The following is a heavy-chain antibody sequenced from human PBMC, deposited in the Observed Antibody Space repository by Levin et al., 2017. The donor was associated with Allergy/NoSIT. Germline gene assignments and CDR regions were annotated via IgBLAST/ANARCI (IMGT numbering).Heavy chain of an antibody. J-gene: IGHJ6*02. CDR2: IKQDGSEK. Sequence: GGSLRLSCAASGFTFSSYWMSWVRQAPGKGLEWVANIKQDGSEKYYVDSVKGRFTISRDNAKNSLYLQMNSLRAEDTAVYYCARDQERVPEWLLYRSGSNGMDVWGQGTTVTVSS. V-gene: IGHV3-7*01. CDR3: ARDQERVPEWLLYRSGSNGMDV. CDR1: GFTFSSYW. D-gene: IGHD3-3*01.